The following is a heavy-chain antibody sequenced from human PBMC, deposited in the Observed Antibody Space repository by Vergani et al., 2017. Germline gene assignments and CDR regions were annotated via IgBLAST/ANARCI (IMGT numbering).Heavy chain of an antibody. J-gene: IGHJ4*02. Sequence: QVQLVESGGGVVQPGRSLRLSCAASGFTFSSYGMHWVRQAPGKGLEWVAVISYDGSNKYYADSVKGRFTISRDNSKNTLYLQMNSLRAEDTAVYYCARGETPGPYFDYWGQGTLVTVSS. CDR1: GFTFSSYG. CDR3: ARGETPGPYFDY. V-gene: IGHV3-30*03. CDR2: ISYDGSNK. D-gene: IGHD4-23*01.